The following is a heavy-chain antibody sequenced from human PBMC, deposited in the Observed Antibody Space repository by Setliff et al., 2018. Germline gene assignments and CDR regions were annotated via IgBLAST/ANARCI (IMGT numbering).Heavy chain of an antibody. CDR3: ARQGCGTTSCHSIDY. CDR1: GYSFTNNW. J-gene: IGHJ4*01. Sequence: PGESLKISCQGSGYSFTNNWIAWVRQRPGKGLECMGIIFPGNSNTRYSPSFQGQVTISVEKAINTAYLQWTSLKVSDTAMYFCARQGCGTTSCHSIDYWGQGTLVTVSS. CDR2: IFPGNSNT. D-gene: IGHD2-2*01. V-gene: IGHV5-51*01.